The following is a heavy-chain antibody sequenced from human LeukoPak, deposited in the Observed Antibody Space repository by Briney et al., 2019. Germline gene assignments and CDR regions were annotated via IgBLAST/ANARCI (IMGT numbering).Heavy chain of an antibody. Sequence: GGSLRLSCAASGFTFSTYGVHWVRQTPGKGLDWVAVIWYDGSNKYYGDSVKGRFTISRDNSKNTLYLQMDSLSAEDTAVYYCARGDDILTGLGNAFDIWGQGTMVTVSS. CDR1: GFTFSTYG. J-gene: IGHJ3*02. CDR2: IWYDGSNK. D-gene: IGHD3-9*01. V-gene: IGHV3-33*01. CDR3: ARGDDILTGLGNAFDI.